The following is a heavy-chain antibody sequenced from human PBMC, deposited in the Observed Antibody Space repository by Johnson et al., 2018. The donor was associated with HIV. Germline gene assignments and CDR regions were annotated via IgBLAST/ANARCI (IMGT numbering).Heavy chain of an antibody. D-gene: IGHD1-26*01. V-gene: IGHV3-15*05. Sequence: VQLVESGGGLVKPGGSLRFSCAASGFIFTKAWMSWVRQAPGKGLEWVGRIKSKTDGGTTDYGAPVKGRFTISRDESTNTLYLQMNSLKTEDTAMYYCTTGGYGIGGAFDIWGQGTIVTVSS. CDR1: GFIFTKAW. J-gene: IGHJ3*02. CDR3: TTGGYGIGGAFDI. CDR2: IKSKTDGGTT.